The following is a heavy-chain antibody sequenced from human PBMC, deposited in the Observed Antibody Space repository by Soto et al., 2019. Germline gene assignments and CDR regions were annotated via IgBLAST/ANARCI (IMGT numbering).Heavy chain of an antibody. Sequence: GGSLRLSCAASGFTFSSYGMHWVRQAPGKGLEWVAVISYDGSNKYYADSVKGRFTISRDNSKNTLYLQMNSLRAEDTAVYYCAKGNTYYYDSSGYYPGYGMDVWGQGTTVTVSS. CDR3: AKGNTYYYDSSGYYPGYGMDV. CDR2: ISYDGSNK. J-gene: IGHJ6*02. CDR1: GFTFSSYG. D-gene: IGHD3-22*01. V-gene: IGHV3-30*18.